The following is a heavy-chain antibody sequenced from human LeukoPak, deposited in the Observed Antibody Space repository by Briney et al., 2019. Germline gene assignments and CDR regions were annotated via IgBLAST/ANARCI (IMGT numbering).Heavy chain of an antibody. Sequence: SETLSLTCTVSGYSISSGYYWGWIRQPPGKGLEWIGSIYHSGSTYYNPSLKSRVTISVDTSKNQFSLKLSSVTAADTAVYYCARVEYSSSAPLFDYWGQGTLVTVSS. CDR1: GYSISSGYY. CDR3: ARVEYSSSAPLFDY. CDR2: IYHSGST. V-gene: IGHV4-38-2*02. J-gene: IGHJ4*02. D-gene: IGHD6-6*01.